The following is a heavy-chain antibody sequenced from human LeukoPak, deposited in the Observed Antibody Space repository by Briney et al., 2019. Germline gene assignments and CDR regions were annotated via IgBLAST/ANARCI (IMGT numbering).Heavy chain of an antibody. CDR1: GGSISSYY. CDR3: ARLSYYYDSSGYYYPIFDY. V-gene: IGHV4-59*01. J-gene: IGHJ4*02. Sequence: SETLSLTCTVSGGSISSYYWSWIRQPPGKGLEWIGYIYYSGSTNYNPSLKSRVTISVDTSKNQFSLKLSSVTAADTAVYYCARLSYYYDSSGYYYPIFDYWGQGTLVTVSS. CDR2: IYYSGST. D-gene: IGHD3-22*01.